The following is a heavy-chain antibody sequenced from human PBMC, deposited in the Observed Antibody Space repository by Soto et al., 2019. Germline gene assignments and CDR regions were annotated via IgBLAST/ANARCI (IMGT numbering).Heavy chain of an antibody. J-gene: IGHJ4*02. D-gene: IGHD3-22*01. CDR2: INWNGGST. Sequence: GGSLRLSCAASGLTFDDYGMSWVRQAPGKGLEWVSGINWNGGSTGYADSVKGRFTISRDNAKNSLYLQMNSLRAEDTALYYCARDGGYYDSSGYYYRGYFDYWGQGTLVTVSS. CDR1: GLTFDDYG. V-gene: IGHV3-20*04. CDR3: ARDGGYYDSSGYYYRGYFDY.